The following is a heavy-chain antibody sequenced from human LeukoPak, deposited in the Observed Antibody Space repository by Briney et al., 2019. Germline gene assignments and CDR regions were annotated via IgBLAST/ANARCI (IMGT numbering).Heavy chain of an antibody. Sequence: TGGSLRLSCAASGFTFSTYWMHWVRQAPGKGRVWVSRINTDGSTTGYADSAKGRFTISRDNAKNTLYLEMSSLRAEDTALYYCARGTMIGEYWGQGTLVTVSS. V-gene: IGHV3-74*01. D-gene: IGHD3-10*02. CDR3: ARGTMIGEY. CDR2: INTDGSTT. J-gene: IGHJ4*02. CDR1: GFTFSTYW.